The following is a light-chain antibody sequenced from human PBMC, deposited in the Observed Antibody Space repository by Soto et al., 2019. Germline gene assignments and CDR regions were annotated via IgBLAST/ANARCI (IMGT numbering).Light chain of an antibody. CDR1: QGIANY. V-gene: IGKV1-27*01. CDR2: GAS. CDR3: QSYLSAPFT. Sequence: DIQMTQSPSSLSASVGDKVTITCRATQGIANYLAWYQQKPGKAPKLLIYGASTLQSGVPSRFSGIGSGTDLTLTISSLQAEDVATYYCQSYLSAPFTFGPGTSVDIK. J-gene: IGKJ3*01.